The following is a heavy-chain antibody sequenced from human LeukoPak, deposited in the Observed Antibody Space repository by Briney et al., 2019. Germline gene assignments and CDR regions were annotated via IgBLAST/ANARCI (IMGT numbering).Heavy chain of an antibody. CDR3: ARVVPGPFNRFEP. Sequence: SVKVSCKASGGTFSSYAISWVRQAPGQGLEWMGGIIPIFGTANYAQKFQGRVTITADKSTSTAYMELSSLRSDDTAVYFCARVVPGPFNRFEPWGQGTLVTVSS. V-gene: IGHV1-69*06. CDR2: IIPIFGTA. CDR1: GGTFSSYA. J-gene: IGHJ5*02. D-gene: IGHD2-8*02.